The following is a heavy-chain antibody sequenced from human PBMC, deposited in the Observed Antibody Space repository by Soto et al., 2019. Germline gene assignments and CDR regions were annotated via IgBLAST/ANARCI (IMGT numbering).Heavy chain of an antibody. J-gene: IGHJ4*02. CDR3: AKDRMGAGVRGYFDY. CDR2: IIYDGSTK. V-gene: IGHV3-30*18. CDR1: GFTFSSYG. D-gene: IGHD3-10*01. Sequence: QVQLVESGGGVVQPGRSLRLSCAASGFTFSSYGMHWVRQAPGKGLEWVAVIIYDGSTKYYADSVKGRFTISRDNSKSTLYLQMNSLRAEDTAVYYSAKDRMGAGVRGYFDYWGQGILVTVSS.